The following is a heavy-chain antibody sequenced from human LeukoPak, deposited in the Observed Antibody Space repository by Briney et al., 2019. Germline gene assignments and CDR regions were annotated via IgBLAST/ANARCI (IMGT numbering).Heavy chain of an antibody. J-gene: IGHJ6*02. Sequence: PGGSLRLSCAASGFTFSNYGMHWVRQAPGKGLEWVAVISYDGSNKYYGDSVKGRSTISRDNSKNTLYLQMNSLRAEDTGVYYCTKGLRGSYYYGMDVWGQGTTVIVSS. CDR1: GFTFSNYG. CDR3: TKGLRGSYYYGMDV. V-gene: IGHV3-30*18. CDR2: ISYDGSNK.